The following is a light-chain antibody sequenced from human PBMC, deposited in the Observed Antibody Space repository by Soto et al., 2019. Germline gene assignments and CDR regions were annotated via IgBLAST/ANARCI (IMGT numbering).Light chain of an antibody. CDR2: KDN. V-gene: IGLV3-25*02. CDR3: QSTDGGATDI. Sequence: SNELTHPPSVSASPGQTARNTCSGDALAKQYVYWYQQRPRQAPVLIIYKDNERRSGIPERISGSSSTTTVTLTIRGVQAEDEADYYCQSTDGGATDIFGSATKVTV. J-gene: IGLJ1*01. CDR1: ALAKQY.